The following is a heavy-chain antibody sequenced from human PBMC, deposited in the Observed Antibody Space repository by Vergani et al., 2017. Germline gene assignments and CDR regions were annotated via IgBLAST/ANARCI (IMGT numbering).Heavy chain of an antibody. Sequence: EVQLVESGGGLVQPGGSLRLSCAGSGFTLSSHAMHWVRQAPGKGLEWVSTINIGGRTSYADSVKGRLTLTRDDSKNTLHLQMNSLRPEDTAVYYCARGMTTETTDLDGFDIWGQGTMVSVSS. J-gene: IGHJ3*02. CDR3: ARGMTTETTDLDGFDI. CDR2: INIGGRT. CDR1: GFTLSSHA. D-gene: IGHD4-17*01. V-gene: IGHV3-66*02.